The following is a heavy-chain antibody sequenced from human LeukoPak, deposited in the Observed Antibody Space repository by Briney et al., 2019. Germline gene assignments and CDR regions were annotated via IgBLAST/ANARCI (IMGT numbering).Heavy chain of an antibody. D-gene: IGHD3-22*01. V-gene: IGHV4-31*03. CDR1: GGSISSGGYY. Sequence: SSQTLCLTCTVSGGSISSGGYYWSWIRQHPGKGLEWIGYIYYSGSTYYNPSLKSRVTISVDTSKNQFSLKLSSVTAADTAVYYCARSLHYYDSSGYFLWGQGTLVTVSS. CDR2: IYYSGST. J-gene: IGHJ4*02. CDR3: ARSLHYYDSSGYFL.